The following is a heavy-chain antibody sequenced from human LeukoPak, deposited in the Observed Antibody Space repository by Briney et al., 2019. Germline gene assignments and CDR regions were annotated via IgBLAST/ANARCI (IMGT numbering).Heavy chain of an antibody. CDR2: ISSSSSYI. D-gene: IGHD6-13*01. V-gene: IGHV3-21*01. Sequence: GGSLRLSCAASGFTFSSYSMNWVRQAPGKGLEWVSSISSSSSYIYYADSVKGRFTISRDNSKNTLYLQMNSLRAEDTAVYYCARDLLKFREQQLVIWGQGTLVTVSS. J-gene: IGHJ4*02. CDR1: GFTFSSYS. CDR3: ARDLLKFREQQLVI.